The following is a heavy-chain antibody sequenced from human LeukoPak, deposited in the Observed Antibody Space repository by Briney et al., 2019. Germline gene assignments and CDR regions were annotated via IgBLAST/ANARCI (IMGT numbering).Heavy chain of an antibody. CDR3: ASAGGIAARGGYYYYYMDV. Sequence: GAAVKVSCKASGYTFTGYYMHWVRQAPGQGLEWVGWVNPNSGGTNYAQKFQGRVTMTRDTAISTAYMELSRLRSDDTAVYYCASAGGIAARGGYYYYYMDVWGKGTTVTVSS. CDR1: GYTFTGYY. J-gene: IGHJ6*03. D-gene: IGHD6-6*01. CDR2: VNPNSGGT. V-gene: IGHV1-2*02.